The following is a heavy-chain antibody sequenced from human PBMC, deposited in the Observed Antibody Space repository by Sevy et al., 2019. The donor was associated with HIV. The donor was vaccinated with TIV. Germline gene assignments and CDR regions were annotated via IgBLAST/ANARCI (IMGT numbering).Heavy chain of an antibody. J-gene: IGHJ4*01. V-gene: IGHV5-51*01. CDR1: GYSFTSHW. CDR3: ATSRSGYFDSSGYYIY. D-gene: IGHD3-22*01. Sequence: GESLKISCQGSGYSFTSHWIGWVRHMPGKGLEWMGIIFPDDSDTRYSPSFQGQVTFSADKSINTAYLQWSSLKASDTAMYYCATSRSGYFDSSGYYIYWGHGTLVTLSS. CDR2: IFPDDSDT.